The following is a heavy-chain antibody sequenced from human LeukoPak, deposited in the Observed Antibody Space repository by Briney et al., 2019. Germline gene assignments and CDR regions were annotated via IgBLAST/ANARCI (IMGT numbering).Heavy chain of an antibody. CDR2: ISRDGTNK. CDR1: GFTFSSYG. V-gene: IGHV3-30*03. Sequence: GGSLRLSCAASGFTFSSYGMHWVRQAPGKGLEWVAVISRDGTNKYYADSVKGRFTISRDNSKDTLYLEMRSLSAEDTAVYTCATKLDRLASSDYWGQGTLVTVSS. J-gene: IGHJ4*02. CDR3: ATKLDRLASSDY. D-gene: IGHD5-12*01.